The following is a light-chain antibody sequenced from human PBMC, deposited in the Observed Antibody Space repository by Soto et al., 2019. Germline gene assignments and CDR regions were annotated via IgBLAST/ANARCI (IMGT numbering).Light chain of an antibody. J-gene: IGLJ1*01. Sequence: QSALTQPASVSGSPGQSITISCTGTSSDIGGYKYVSWYQQHAGKGPKLIIYEVSNRPSGVSNRFSGSKSGNTASLTISGLQADDEADYYCSSYTSSITYVFGTGTKLTVL. CDR1: SSDIGGYKY. CDR3: SSYTSSITYV. CDR2: EVS. V-gene: IGLV2-14*01.